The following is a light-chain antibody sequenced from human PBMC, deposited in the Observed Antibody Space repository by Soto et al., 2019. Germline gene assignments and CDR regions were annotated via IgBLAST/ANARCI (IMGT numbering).Light chain of an antibody. CDR3: AAWDDSLNGVL. CDR2: RDS. Sequence: QALVTQTPSTSGPPGQRVTISCSGASFNIGTNTVNWYQQVPGAAPKLLIFRDSQRPSGVPGRFSGSRSGTSASLAISGLQSEDEATYYCAAWDDSLNGVLFGGGTQLTVL. J-gene: IGLJ2*01. V-gene: IGLV1-44*01. CDR1: SFNIGTNT.